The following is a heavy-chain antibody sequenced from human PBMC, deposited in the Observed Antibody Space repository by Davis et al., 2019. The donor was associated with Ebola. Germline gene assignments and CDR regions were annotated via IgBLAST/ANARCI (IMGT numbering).Heavy chain of an antibody. V-gene: IGHV3-23*01. Sequence: PGGSLRLSCAASGFTFNSYAMSWVRQAPGKGLEWVSAISGSGGSTYYADSVKGRFTISRDNSKNTLSLQMNSLRTDDTAVYYCARVRGSSFGQYYGLDVWGKGTTVTVSS. J-gene: IGHJ6*04. CDR3: ARVRGSSFGQYYGLDV. CDR2: ISGSGGST. D-gene: IGHD6-6*01. CDR1: GFTFNSYA.